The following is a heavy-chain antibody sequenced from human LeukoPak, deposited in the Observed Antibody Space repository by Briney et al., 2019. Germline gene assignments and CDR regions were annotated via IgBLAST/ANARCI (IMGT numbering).Heavy chain of an antibody. Sequence: SVRVSCKASGGTFNKHAISWVRQAPGQGLEWMGRIIPVYSATQYAPKFQGRVSMTTDGSTSTAFLELSSLRSDDTAVYYCARELEYSSSWSPSGYWGQGTLVTVSS. D-gene: IGHD6-13*01. J-gene: IGHJ4*02. CDR1: GGTFNKHA. CDR2: IIPVYSAT. CDR3: ARELEYSSSWSPSGY. V-gene: IGHV1-69*05.